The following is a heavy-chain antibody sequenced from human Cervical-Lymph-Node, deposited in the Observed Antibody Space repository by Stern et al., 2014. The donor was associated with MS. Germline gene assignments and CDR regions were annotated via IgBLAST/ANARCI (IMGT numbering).Heavy chain of an antibody. Sequence: QVQLVQSGSELKKPGASVKVSCKASGYTFTSYAMNWVRQAPGQGLEWVGWINTNPGNPTYAQGFTGRFVFSLDTSVSTAYLQISSLKAEDTAVYYCASGAMGDFWSGYSYFDYWGQGTLVTVSS. CDR2: INTNPGNP. V-gene: IGHV7-4-1*02. CDR3: ASGAMGDFWSGYSYFDY. D-gene: IGHD3-3*01. J-gene: IGHJ4*02. CDR1: GYTFTSYA.